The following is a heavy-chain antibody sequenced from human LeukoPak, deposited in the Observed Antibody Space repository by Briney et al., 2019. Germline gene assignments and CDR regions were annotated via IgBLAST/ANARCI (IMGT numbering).Heavy chain of an antibody. Sequence: PGGSLRLSCAASGFTFADYFMHWVRQAPGKGLECISFISGDGTTTYYRDPVRGRFTISRDNSKNSLYLQLESLRADDTALYFCATSHGWSPDHWGQGTLVTVSS. J-gene: IGHJ4*02. V-gene: IGHV3-43*02. CDR2: ISGDGTTT. D-gene: IGHD6-19*01. CDR3: ATSHGWSPDH. CDR1: GFTFADYF.